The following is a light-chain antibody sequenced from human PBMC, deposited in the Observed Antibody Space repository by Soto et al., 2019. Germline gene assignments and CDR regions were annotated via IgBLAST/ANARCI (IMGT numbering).Light chain of an antibody. CDR1: SSDVGGYNY. CDR3: SSYTSRSTRV. V-gene: IGLV2-11*01. J-gene: IGLJ1*01. CDR2: DVS. Sequence: QSALTQPRSVSGSPGQSVTISCTGTSSDVGGYNYVSWYQQHPGKAPKFMIYDVSKRPSGVPDRFSGSKSGNTASLTISGLQAEDEADYYCSSYTSRSTRVFGTGTKLTVL.